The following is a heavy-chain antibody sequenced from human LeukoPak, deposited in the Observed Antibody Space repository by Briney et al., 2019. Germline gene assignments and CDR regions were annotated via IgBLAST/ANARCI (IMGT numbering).Heavy chain of an antibody. Sequence: GESLKISCQSSGYSFTSYWINWVRQMPGKGLEWMGRIDPSNSYTNYSPPFQGHVTISADKSISTAYLQWSSLKASDTAIYYCVREIVGYGLDVWGQGTTVTVSS. V-gene: IGHV5-10-1*01. CDR3: VREIVGYGLDV. J-gene: IGHJ6*02. CDR2: IDPSNSYT. D-gene: IGHD1-26*01. CDR1: GYSFTSYW.